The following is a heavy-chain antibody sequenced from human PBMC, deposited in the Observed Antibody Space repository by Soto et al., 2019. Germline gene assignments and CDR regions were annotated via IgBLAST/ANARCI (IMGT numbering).Heavy chain of an antibody. CDR1: GGTFSSYA. CDR3: ASCGGDSPHYWYFDL. Sequence: QVQLVQSGAEVKKPGSSVKVSCKASGGTFSSYAISWVRQAPGQGLEWMGGIIPIFGTANYAQKFQGRVTMTADESTITAYMELSSLRSEDTAVYYCASCGGDSPHYWYFDLWGRGTLVTVSS. J-gene: IGHJ2*01. D-gene: IGHD2-21*02. CDR2: IIPIFGTA. V-gene: IGHV1-69*12.